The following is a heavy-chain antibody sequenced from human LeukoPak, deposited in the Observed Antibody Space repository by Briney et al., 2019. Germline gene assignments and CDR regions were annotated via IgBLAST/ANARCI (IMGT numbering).Heavy chain of an antibody. CDR3: ARVVRYFDWLAEAFDI. CDR2: FIPIFGTA. CDR1: GSAFTCYA. V-gene: IGHV1-69*06. D-gene: IGHD3-9*01. Sequence: AGTLCCSASGSAFTCYAIIWVRQAHGQGLEWMDGFIPIFGTANYAQKFQGRVTITADKSTSTAYMELSSLRSEDTAVYYCARVVRYFDWLAEAFDIWGQGTMVTVSS. J-gene: IGHJ3*02.